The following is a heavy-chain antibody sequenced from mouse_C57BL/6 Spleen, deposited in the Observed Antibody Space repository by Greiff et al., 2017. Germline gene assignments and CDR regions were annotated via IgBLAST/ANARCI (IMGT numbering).Heavy chain of an antibody. CDR1: GYAFSSYW. CDR2: IYPGDGDT. V-gene: IGHV1-80*01. D-gene: IGHD2-12*01. Sequence: VKLQESGAELVTPGASVKISCKASGYAFSSYWMNWVKQRPGKGLEWIGQIYPGDGDTNYNGKFKGKATLTADKSSSTAYMQLSSLTSEDSAVYFCARFLYEGYAMDYWGQGTSVTVSS. CDR3: ARFLYEGYAMDY. J-gene: IGHJ4*01.